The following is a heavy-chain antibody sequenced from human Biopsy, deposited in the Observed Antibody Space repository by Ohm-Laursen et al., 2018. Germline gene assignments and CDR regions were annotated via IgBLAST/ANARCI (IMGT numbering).Heavy chain of an antibody. Sequence: SLRLSCTAFGFTFNNYGMQWVRQAPGKGLEWVAFIFYDGSNTYYADSVKGRFTISRDNSRDTLYLQMSSLGAEDTAVYYCAKDRYNYTPIGGFSMDVWGQGTTVTVSS. CDR3: AKDRYNYTPIGGFSMDV. CDR2: IFYDGSNT. CDR1: GFTFNNYG. J-gene: IGHJ6*02. V-gene: IGHV3-30*18. D-gene: IGHD5-18*01.